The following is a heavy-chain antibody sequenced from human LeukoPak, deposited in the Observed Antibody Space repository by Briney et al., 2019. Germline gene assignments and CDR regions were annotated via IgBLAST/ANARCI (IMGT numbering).Heavy chain of an antibody. CDR3: ARVSDKYRSGFDP. CDR2: IYYSGST. CDR1: GGSISTYY. J-gene: IGHJ5*02. V-gene: IGHV4-59*01. Sequence: SETLSLTCTVSGGSISTYYWSWIRQPPGKGLEWIGYIYYSGSTNYNPSLKSRVTISVDTSKNQFSLKVSSVTAADTALYYCARVSDKYRSGFDPWGQGILVTVSS. D-gene: IGHD6-25*01.